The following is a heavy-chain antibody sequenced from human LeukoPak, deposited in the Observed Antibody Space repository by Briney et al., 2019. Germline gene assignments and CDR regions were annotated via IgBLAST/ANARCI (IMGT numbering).Heavy chain of an antibody. CDR2: MNPNSGNT. V-gene: IGHV1-8*01. CDR3: ARAGDSSGYYFSSLDY. D-gene: IGHD3-22*01. J-gene: IGHJ4*02. CDR1: GYTFTSYD. Sequence: ASVKVSCKASGYTFTSYDINWVRQATGQGLEWMGWMNPNSGNTGYAQKFQGRVTMTRNTSISTAYMELSSLRSEDTAVYYCARAGDSSGYYFSSLDYWGQGTLVTVSS.